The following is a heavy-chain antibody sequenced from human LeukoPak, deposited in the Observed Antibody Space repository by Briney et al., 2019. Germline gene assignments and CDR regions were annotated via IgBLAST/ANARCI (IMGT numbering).Heavy chain of an antibody. CDR3: ARHGSVRSPLGP. CDR2: IYATGST. Sequence: SETLSLTCTISGGSISSYYWSWIRRPPGKGLEWIGYIYATGSTNYNPSLKSRVTISVDTSKNQFSLNLRSVTAADTAVYYCARHGSVRSPLGPWGQGTLVTVSS. V-gene: IGHV4-4*09. CDR1: GGSISSYY. J-gene: IGHJ5*02. D-gene: IGHD3-10*01.